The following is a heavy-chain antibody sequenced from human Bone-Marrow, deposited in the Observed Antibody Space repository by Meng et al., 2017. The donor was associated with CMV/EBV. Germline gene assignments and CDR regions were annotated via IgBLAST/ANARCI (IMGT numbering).Heavy chain of an antibody. J-gene: IGHJ4*02. Sequence: ASVKVSCKASGYTFTSYYINWVRQATGQGLEWMGWMNPNSGNTGYAQKFQGRVTMTRNTSISTAYMELSSLGPEDTAVYYCAKDGAIHYGDPNCDYWGQGTLVTVSS. V-gene: IGHV1-8*01. CDR2: MNPNSGNT. D-gene: IGHD4-17*01. CDR1: GYTFTSYY. CDR3: AKDGAIHYGDPNCDY.